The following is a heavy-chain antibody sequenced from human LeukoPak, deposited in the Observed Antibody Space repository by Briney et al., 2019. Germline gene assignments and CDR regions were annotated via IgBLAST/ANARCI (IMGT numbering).Heavy chain of an antibody. J-gene: IGHJ5*01. V-gene: IGHV3-53*01. Sequence: HPGGSLRLSCAVSGFSVSSNYMHWVRQTPGKGLQWVSVIYGAETANYADSVKGRFTISRDNAENTLYLQMNNLRVEDTAVYYCGTMSNYDSGGYYDSWGLGTLVTVSS. CDR3: GTMSNYDSGGYYDS. D-gene: IGHD3-22*01. CDR1: GFSVSSNY. CDR2: IYGAETA.